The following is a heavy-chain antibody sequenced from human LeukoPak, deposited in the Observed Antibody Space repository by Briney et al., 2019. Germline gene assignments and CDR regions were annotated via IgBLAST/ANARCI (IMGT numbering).Heavy chain of an antibody. V-gene: IGHV3-30*18. Sequence: GGSLRLSCAASGFTLSSYGMHWVRQAPGKGLEWVAVISYDGSNKYYADSVKGRFTISRDNSKNTLYLQMNSLRAEDTAVYYCAKGVTTLSPWGQGTLVTVSS. D-gene: IGHD4-17*01. CDR2: ISYDGSNK. CDR1: GFTLSSYG. J-gene: IGHJ5*02. CDR3: AKGVTTLSP.